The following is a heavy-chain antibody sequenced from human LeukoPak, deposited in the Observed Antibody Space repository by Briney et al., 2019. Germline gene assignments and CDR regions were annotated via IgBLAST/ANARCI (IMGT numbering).Heavy chain of an antibody. Sequence: GGSLKLSCTASGFSISSYWMNWVGQAPGKGLQWVANIKKDGSETKYVDSLKGRFTISRDDAKNSVYLQMNSLRAEDTAVYYCTGGAGWLTDYWGQGTLASVSS. CDR3: TGGAGWLTDY. CDR1: GFSISSYW. V-gene: IGHV3-7*05. CDR2: IKKDGSET. J-gene: IGHJ4*02. D-gene: IGHD6-19*01.